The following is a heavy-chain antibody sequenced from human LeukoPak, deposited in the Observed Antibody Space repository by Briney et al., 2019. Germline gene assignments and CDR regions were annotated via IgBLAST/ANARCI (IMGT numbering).Heavy chain of an antibody. CDR3: ARGGHSSSWWKSTAEYFQR. V-gene: IGHV3-66*01. J-gene: IGHJ1*01. CDR1: GFTVSSNY. Sequence: GGSLRLSCAASGFTVSSNYMSWVRQAPGKGLEWVSVIYSGGSTYYADSVKGRFTISRDNSKNTLYLQMNSLRAEDTAVYYCARGGHSSSWWKSTAEYFQRWGQGTLVTVSS. CDR2: IYSGGST. D-gene: IGHD6-13*01.